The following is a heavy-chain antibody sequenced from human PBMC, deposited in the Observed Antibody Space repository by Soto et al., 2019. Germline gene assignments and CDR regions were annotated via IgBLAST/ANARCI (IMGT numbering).Heavy chain of an antibody. CDR1: GYSFTSYW. J-gene: IGHJ4*02. Sequence: LGESLKISCQGSGYSFTSYWIGWVRQRPGKGLEWMGRINPSDSYTTYSPSFQGHVTISTDKSFSTAYLQWSGLKASDTAMYYCARLGYCTGTSCYTFDSWGQGTLVTVSS. V-gene: IGHV5-10-1*01. CDR3: ARLGYCTGTSCYTFDS. CDR2: INPSDSYT. D-gene: IGHD2-2*02.